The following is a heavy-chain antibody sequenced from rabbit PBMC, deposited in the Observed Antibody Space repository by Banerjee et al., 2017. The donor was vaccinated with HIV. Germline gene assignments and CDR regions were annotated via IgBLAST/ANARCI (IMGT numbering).Heavy chain of an antibody. J-gene: IGHJ6*01. CDR2: ISTGSSGNT. CDR3: ARGDNSWYMVTRLDL. CDR1: GFSFSSGYY. Sequence: QEQLEESGGGLVKPGASLTLTCTASGFSFSSGYYMCWVRQAPGKGLEWIACISTGSSGNTYYASWAKGRFTISKTSSTTVTLQMTSLTAADTATYFCARGDNSWYMVTRLDLWGPGTLVTVS. V-gene: IGHV1S45*01. D-gene: IGHD2-1*01.